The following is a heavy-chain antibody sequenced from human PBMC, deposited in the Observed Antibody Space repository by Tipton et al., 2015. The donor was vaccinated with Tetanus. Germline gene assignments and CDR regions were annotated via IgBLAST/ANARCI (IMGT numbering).Heavy chain of an antibody. Sequence: SLRLSCAASGFTFSSYAMHWVRQAPGKGLEWVAVISYDGSHKYYADSVKGRFTISRDNSKNTLYLQMNTLRADDTAVYYCVSGAALDYWGQGTLMTVSS. CDR2: ISYDGSHK. CDR3: VSGAALDY. V-gene: IGHV3-30*03. D-gene: IGHD6-25*01. J-gene: IGHJ4*02. CDR1: GFTFSSYA.